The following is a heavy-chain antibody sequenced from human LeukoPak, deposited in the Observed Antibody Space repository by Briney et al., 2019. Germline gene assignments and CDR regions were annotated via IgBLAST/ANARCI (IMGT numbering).Heavy chain of an antibody. CDR1: GFTFSSYS. CDR2: ISSSSSTI. V-gene: IGHV3-48*01. D-gene: IGHD1-26*01. J-gene: IGHJ4*02. Sequence: PGGSLRLPCAASGFTFSSYSMNWVRQAPGKGLEWVSYISSSSSTIYYADSVKGRFTISRDNAKNSLYLQMNSLRADDTAVYYCAKDLVVGALDYWGQGTLVTVSS. CDR3: AKDLVVGALDY.